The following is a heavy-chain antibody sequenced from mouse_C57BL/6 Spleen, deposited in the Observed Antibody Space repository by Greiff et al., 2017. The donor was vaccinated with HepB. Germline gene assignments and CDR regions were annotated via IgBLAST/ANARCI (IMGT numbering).Heavy chain of an antibody. CDR2: ISYDGSN. J-gene: IGHJ4*01. CDR3: AREALPRMDY. Sequence: ESGPGLVKPSQSPSLTCSVTGYSITSGYYWNWIRQFPGNKLEWMGYISYDGSNNYNPSLKNRISITRDTSKNQFFLKLNSVTTEDTATYYCAREALPRMDYWGQGTSVTVSS. V-gene: IGHV3-6*01. CDR1: GYSITSGYY.